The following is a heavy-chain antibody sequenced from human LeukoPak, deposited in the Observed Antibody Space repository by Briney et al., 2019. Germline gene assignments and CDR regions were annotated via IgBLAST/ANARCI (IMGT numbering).Heavy chain of an antibody. V-gene: IGHV3-48*01. Sequence: GGSLRLSRAASGFTFSGYSMNWVRQAPGEGLEWVSYISSSSSTIYYADSVKGRFTISRDNAKNSLYLQMNSLRAEDTAVYYCARDFSDDSSGYYGELDYWGQGTLVTVSS. J-gene: IGHJ4*02. CDR3: ARDFSDDSSGYYGELDY. CDR1: GFTFSGYS. D-gene: IGHD3-22*01. CDR2: ISSSSSTI.